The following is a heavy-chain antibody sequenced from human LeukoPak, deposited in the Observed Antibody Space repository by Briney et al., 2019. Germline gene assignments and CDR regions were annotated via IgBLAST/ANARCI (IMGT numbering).Heavy chain of an antibody. CDR2: INPNSGGT. Sequence: ASVKVSCKASRYTFTGYYMNWVRQAPGRGLEWMGWINPNSGGTNYAQKFQGRVTMTRDTSISTAYMELSRLRSDDTAVYYCAVGEEYSSSWSYFDYWGQGTLVTVSS. V-gene: IGHV1-2*02. J-gene: IGHJ4*02. CDR3: AVGEEYSSSWSYFDY. D-gene: IGHD6-13*01. CDR1: RYTFTGYY.